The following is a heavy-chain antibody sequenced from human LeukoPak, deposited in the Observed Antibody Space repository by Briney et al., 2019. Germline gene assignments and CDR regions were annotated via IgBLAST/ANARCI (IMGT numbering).Heavy chain of an antibody. CDR3: ARDRRDYDILTGYYTPVGAFDI. J-gene: IGHJ3*02. CDR2: ISSGGSTI. V-gene: IGHV3-48*03. Sequence: PGGSLRLSCAASGFTFSSYEMNWVRQAPGKGLEWVSYISSGGSTIYYADSVKGRFTISRDNAENSLYLQMNSLRAEDTAVYYCARDRRDYDILTGYYTPVGAFDIWGQGTMVTVSS. D-gene: IGHD3-9*01. CDR1: GFTFSSYE.